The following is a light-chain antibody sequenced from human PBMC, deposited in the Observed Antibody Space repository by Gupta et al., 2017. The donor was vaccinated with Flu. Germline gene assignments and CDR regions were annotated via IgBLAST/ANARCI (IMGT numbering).Light chain of an antibody. CDR1: QSVSSY. CDR2: DAS. J-gene: IGKJ4*01. Sequence: EIVLTQSPATLSLSPGERATLSCRASQSVSSYLAWYQQKPGQAPRLLIYDASNRATGIPARFSGSGSRTDFTLTISSLGPEDFAVYYCQQRSNWPPAFGGGTKVEIK. CDR3: QQRSNWPPA. V-gene: IGKV3-11*01.